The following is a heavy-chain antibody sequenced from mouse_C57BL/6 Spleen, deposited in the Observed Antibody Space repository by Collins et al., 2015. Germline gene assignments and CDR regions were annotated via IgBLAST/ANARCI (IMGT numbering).Heavy chain of an antibody. Sequence: YTFTDYYIKWVKQRPGQGLEWIARIYPGTGNSYYSEKFKGKATLTAEKSSSTAYMQLSSLTSEDSAVYFCAREGLRMDYWGQGTSVTVSS. V-gene: IGHV1-76*01. CDR3: AREGLRMDY. CDR2: IYPGTGNS. J-gene: IGHJ4*01. CDR1: YTFTDYY.